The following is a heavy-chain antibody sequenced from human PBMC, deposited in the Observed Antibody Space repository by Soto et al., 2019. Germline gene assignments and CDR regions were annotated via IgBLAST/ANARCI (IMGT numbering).Heavy chain of an antibody. CDR2: ISSSSSTI. Sequence: GSPRLCCAACGFTVCSYSMNWVRQAPGKGLEWVSYISSSSSTIYYADSVKGRFTISRDNAKNSLYLQMNSLRDEDTAVYYCARDRVADSWGQGTLVTVS. CDR3: ARDRVADS. V-gene: IGHV3-48*02. CDR1: GFTVCSYS. D-gene: IGHD2-15*01. J-gene: IGHJ1*01.